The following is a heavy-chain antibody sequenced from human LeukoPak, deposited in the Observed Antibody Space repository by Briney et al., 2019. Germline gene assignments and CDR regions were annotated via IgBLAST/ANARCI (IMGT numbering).Heavy chain of an antibody. CDR3: AKVPNYYESSGSVY. J-gene: IGHJ4*02. V-gene: IGHV3-30*02. CDR2: IRYDASNK. Sequence: PGGSLRLSCAASGLTFRNYGMHWVRQAPGKGLEWVAFIRYDASNKYYADSVKGRFTISRDNSKNTLYLQMNSLRAEDTAVYYCAKVPNYYESSGSVYWGQGTLVTVSS. D-gene: IGHD3-22*01. CDR1: GLTFRNYG.